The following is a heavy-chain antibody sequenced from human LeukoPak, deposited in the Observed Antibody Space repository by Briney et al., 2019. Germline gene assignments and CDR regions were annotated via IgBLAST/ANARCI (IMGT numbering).Heavy chain of an antibody. Sequence: SVKVSCKASGGTFSSYAISWVRQAPGQGPEWMGGIIPIFGTANYAQKFQGRVTITADESTSTAYMELSSLRSEDTAVYYCARKLGYCSGGSCYSGWFDPWGQGTLVTVSS. J-gene: IGHJ5*02. CDR2: IIPIFGTA. CDR3: ARKLGYCSGGSCYSGWFDP. D-gene: IGHD2-15*01. V-gene: IGHV1-69*01. CDR1: GGTFSSYA.